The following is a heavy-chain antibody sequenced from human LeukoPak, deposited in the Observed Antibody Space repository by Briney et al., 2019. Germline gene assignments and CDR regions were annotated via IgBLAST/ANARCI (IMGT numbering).Heavy chain of an antibody. CDR2: IRYDGSNK. V-gene: IGHV3-30*02. CDR3: AEDRMATNTVTRKNYSYMDV. Sequence: GGSLRLSCAASGFTFSSYGMHWVRQAPGKGLEWVAFIRYDGSNKYYADSVKGRFTISRDNSKNTLYLQMNSLRAEDTAVYYCAEDRMATNTVTRKNYSYMDVWGKGTTVTVSS. J-gene: IGHJ6*03. CDR1: GFTFSSYG. D-gene: IGHD4-17*01.